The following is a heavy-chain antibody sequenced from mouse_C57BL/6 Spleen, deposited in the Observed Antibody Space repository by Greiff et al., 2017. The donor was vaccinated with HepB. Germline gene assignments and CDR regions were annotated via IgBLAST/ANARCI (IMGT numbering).Heavy chain of an antibody. D-gene: IGHD1-1*01. Sequence: EVKLMESGGGLVKPGGSLKLSCAASGFTFSSYAMSWVRQTPEKRLEWVATISDGGSYTYYPDNVKGRFTISRDNAKNNLYLQMSHLKSEDTAMYYCARGGGYGSTDWYFDVWGTGTTVTVSS. CDR3: ARGGGYGSTDWYFDV. V-gene: IGHV5-4*03. J-gene: IGHJ1*03. CDR1: GFTFSSYA. CDR2: ISDGGSYT.